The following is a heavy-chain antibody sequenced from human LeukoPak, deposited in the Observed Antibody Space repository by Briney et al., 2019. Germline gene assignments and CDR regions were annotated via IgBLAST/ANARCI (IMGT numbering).Heavy chain of an antibody. V-gene: IGHV4-39*01. D-gene: IGHD6-6*01. J-gene: IGHJ4*02. CDR1: GGSISSSSYY. Sequence: SETLSLTCTVSGGSISSSSYYWGWIRQPPGKGLEWIASIYYSGSTYYNPSLKSRLTILLDTSKNQFSLKLNSVTAADTAIYYCARQSSSSRPNFDYWGQGILVTTSS. CDR2: IYYSGST. CDR3: ARQSSSSRPNFDY.